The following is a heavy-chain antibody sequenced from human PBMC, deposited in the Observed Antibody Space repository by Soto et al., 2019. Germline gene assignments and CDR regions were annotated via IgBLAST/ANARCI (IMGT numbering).Heavy chain of an antibody. V-gene: IGHV1-3*01. CDR3: ARVYYYGSGSHQRWYYYGMDG. CDR1: GYTFTSYA. Sequence: QVQLVQSGAEVKKPGASVKVSCKASGYTFTSYAMHWVRQAPGQRLEWMGWINAGNGNTKYSQKFQGRVTITRDTSAXXAXMXXSSRRSEDTAVYYCARVYYYGSGSHQRWYYYGMDGWGQGTTVTVSS. D-gene: IGHD3-10*01. J-gene: IGHJ6*02. CDR2: INAGNGNT.